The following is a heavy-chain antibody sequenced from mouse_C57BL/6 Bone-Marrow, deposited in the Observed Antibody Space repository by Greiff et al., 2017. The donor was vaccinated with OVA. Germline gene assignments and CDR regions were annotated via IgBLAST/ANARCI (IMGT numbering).Heavy chain of an antibody. CDR3: AGWLLRYFDV. Sequence: VQLQQSGPGLVQPSQSLSITCTVSGFSLTSYGVHWVRQSPGKGLEWLGVIWRGGSTDYNAAFMPRLSITKDNSKSQVFFKMNSLQADDTAIYYCAGWLLRYFDVWGTGTTVTVSS. V-gene: IGHV2-5*01. CDR1: GFSLTSYG. CDR2: IWRGGST. J-gene: IGHJ1*03. D-gene: IGHD2-3*01.